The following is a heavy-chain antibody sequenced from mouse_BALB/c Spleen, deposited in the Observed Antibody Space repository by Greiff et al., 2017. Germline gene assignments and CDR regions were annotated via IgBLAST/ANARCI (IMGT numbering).Heavy chain of an antibody. CDR2: IDPANGNT. J-gene: IGHJ2*01. D-gene: IGHD2-4*01. V-gene: IGHV14-3*02. CDR1: GFNIKDTY. CDR3: ASIYYDYVDY. Sequence: EVKLVESGAELVKPGASVKLSCTASGFNIKDTYMHWVKQRPEQGLEWIGRIDPANGNTKYDPKFQGKATITADTSSNTAYLQLSSLTSEDTAVYYCASIYYDYVDYWGQGTTLTVSS.